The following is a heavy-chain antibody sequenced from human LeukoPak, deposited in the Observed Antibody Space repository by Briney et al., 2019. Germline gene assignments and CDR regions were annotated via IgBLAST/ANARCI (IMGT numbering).Heavy chain of an antibody. CDR3: AKRGIVIRGILVIGYHQEAYHYDY. CDR2: ISERGGST. J-gene: IGHJ4*02. CDR1: GISLTNYA. Sequence: GSLRLSCVVSGISLTNYAMTWVRQAPGKGLEWVSYISERGGSTSYADTAKGRFTISRDTSLNTLYLQMTSLRAEDTAVYFCAKRGIVIRGILVIGYHQEAYHYDYWGQGVLVTVSS. V-gene: IGHV3-23*01. D-gene: IGHD3-10*01.